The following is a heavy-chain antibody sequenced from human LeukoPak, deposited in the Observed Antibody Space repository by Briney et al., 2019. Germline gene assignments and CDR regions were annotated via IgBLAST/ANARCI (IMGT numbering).Heavy chain of an antibody. Sequence: SQTLSLTCTVSGGSISSGGYYWSWMRQPPGKGLEWIGYIYHSGSTYYNPSLKSRVTISVDRSKNQFSLKLSSVTAADTAVYYCARAGTIDGATTTLFDYWGQGTLVTVSS. V-gene: IGHV4-30-2*01. CDR3: ARAGTIDGATTTLFDY. CDR2: IYHSGST. D-gene: IGHD1-26*01. J-gene: IGHJ4*02. CDR1: GGSISSGGYY.